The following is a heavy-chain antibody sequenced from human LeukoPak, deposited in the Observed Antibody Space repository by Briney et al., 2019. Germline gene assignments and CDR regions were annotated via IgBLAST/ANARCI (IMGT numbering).Heavy chain of an antibody. CDR2: ISGSGGST. J-gene: IGHJ4*02. Sequence: GGSLRLSCAASGFTFSSYAMSWVRQAPGKGLEWVSAISGSGGSTYYADFVKGRFTISRDNSKNTLYLQMNSLRAEDTAVYYCAKVSCSGGSCYSIDYWGQGTLVTVSS. V-gene: IGHV3-23*01. CDR1: GFTFSSYA. D-gene: IGHD2-15*01. CDR3: AKVSCSGGSCYSIDY.